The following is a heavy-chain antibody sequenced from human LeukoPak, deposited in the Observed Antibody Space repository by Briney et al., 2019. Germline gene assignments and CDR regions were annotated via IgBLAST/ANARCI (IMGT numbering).Heavy chain of an antibody. CDR1: GDSVSSSNYY. CDR2: IYYSGST. D-gene: IGHD1-26*01. V-gene: IGHV4-39*07. CDR3: ARDFPLYSGTYYYYYYMDV. Sequence: SETLSLTCTVSGDSVSSSNYYWAWIRQPPGKGLEWIGNIYYSGSTYYNPSLKSRVTISVDTSKNQFSLKLSSVTAADTAVYYCARDFPLYSGTYYYYYYMDVWGKGTTVTISS. J-gene: IGHJ6*03.